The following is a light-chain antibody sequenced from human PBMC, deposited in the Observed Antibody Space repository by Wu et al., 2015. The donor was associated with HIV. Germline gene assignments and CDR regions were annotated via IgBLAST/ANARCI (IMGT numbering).Light chain of an antibody. V-gene: IGKV1-5*03. CDR2: KAS. CDR3: QQLSTYPRT. CDR1: QSISTW. Sequence: DIQMTQSPSTLSASVGDRVTITCRASQSISTWLAWYQQKPGKTPKLLTYKASILQSGVPSRFSGSGSETEFTLTISSLRPEDFAAYYCQQLSTYPRTFGQGTRLEIK. J-gene: IGKJ5*01.